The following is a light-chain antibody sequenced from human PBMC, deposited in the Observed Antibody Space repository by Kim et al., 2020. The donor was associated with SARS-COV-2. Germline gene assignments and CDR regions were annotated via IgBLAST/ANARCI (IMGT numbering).Light chain of an antibody. Sequence: SPGERVTLSCRASQSVSSSYLAWYQQKPGQAPRLLIYGASSRATGIPDRFSGSGSGTDFTLTISRLEPEDVALYYCQQYGSSRWTFGQGTKVDIK. J-gene: IGKJ1*01. CDR3: QQYGSSRWT. V-gene: IGKV3-20*01. CDR2: GAS. CDR1: QSVSSSY.